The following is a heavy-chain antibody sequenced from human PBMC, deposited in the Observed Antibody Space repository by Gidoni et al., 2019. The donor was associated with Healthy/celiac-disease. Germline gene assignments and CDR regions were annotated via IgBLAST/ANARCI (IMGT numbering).Heavy chain of an antibody. J-gene: IGHJ4*02. CDR1: GFTFSNAW. D-gene: IGHD3-10*01. CDR2: IKSKTDGGTT. V-gene: IGHV3-15*01. CDR3: TTAPFTMVRGVPDY. Sequence: EVQLVESGGGLVKPGGSLRLSCAASGFTFSNAWMSWVRQAPGKGLEWVGRIKSKTDGGTTDYAAPVKGRFTISRDDSKNTLYLQMNSLKTEDTAVYYCTTAPFTMVRGVPDYWGQGTLVTVSS.